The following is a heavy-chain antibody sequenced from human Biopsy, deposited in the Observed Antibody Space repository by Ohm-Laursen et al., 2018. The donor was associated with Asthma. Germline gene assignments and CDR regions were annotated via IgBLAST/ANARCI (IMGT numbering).Heavy chain of an antibody. J-gene: IGHJ3*02. CDR2: ISKDASTQ. V-gene: IGHV3-30*01. CDR3: VRDGTDDAFDI. Sequence: SLRLSCSASGFSFSNFAIHWVRQAPGKGLEWVGVISKDASTQDYADSVKGRFTMARDNSKNTLDLQMNSLREEDTAAYYCVRDGTDDAFDIWGQGTVVSVSS. CDR1: GFSFSNFA. D-gene: IGHD1-1*01.